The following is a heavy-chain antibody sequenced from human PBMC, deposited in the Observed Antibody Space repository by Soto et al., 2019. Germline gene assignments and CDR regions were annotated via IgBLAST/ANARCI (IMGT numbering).Heavy chain of an antibody. J-gene: IGHJ4*02. CDR2: IYYSGST. V-gene: IGHV4-39*01. CDR3: ARLRYSGYRLIDY. D-gene: IGHD5-12*01. CDR1: GGSISSSSYY. Sequence: SETLSLTCTVPGGSISSSSYYWGWIRQPPGKGLEWIGSIYYSGSTYYNPSLKSRVTISVDTSKNQFSLKLSSVTAADTAVYYCARLRYSGYRLIDYWGQGTLVTVSS.